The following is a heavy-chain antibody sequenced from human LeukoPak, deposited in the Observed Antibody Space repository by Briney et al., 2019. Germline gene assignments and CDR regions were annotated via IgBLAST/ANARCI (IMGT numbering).Heavy chain of an antibody. CDR1: GGSISSGGYS. V-gene: IGHV4-30-2*01. Sequence: SETLSLTCAVSGGSISSGGYSWSWIRQPPGTGLEWIGYIYHSGSTYYNPSLKSRVTISVDRSKNQFSLKLSSVTAADTAVYYCARGVVAKEIYYFDYWGQGTLVTVSS. CDR2: IYHSGST. J-gene: IGHJ4*02. D-gene: IGHD5-12*01. CDR3: ARGVVAKEIYYFDY.